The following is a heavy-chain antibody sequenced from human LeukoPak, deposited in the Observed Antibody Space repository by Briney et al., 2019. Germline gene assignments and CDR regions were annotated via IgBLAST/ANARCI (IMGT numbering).Heavy chain of an antibody. D-gene: IGHD2-15*01. CDR3: VRTCSGGSCYWFYYYGMDV. Sequence: GASVKVSCKASGYTFTSYGISWVRQAPGQGLEWMGWISAYNGNTNYAQKLQGRVTMTTDTSTSTAYMELRSLRSDDTAVYYCVRTCSGGSCYWFYYYGMDVWGQGTTVTVSS. CDR2: ISAYNGNT. V-gene: IGHV1-18*01. CDR1: GYTFTSYG. J-gene: IGHJ6*02.